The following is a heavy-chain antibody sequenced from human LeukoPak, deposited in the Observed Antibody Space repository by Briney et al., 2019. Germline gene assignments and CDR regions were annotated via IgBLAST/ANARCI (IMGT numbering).Heavy chain of an antibody. V-gene: IGHV3-15*01. J-gene: IGHJ5*02. CDR3: TTDRRHDILTGYYRGWFDP. CDR1: GFIVSSKY. Sequence: PGGSLRLSCAASGFIVSSKYMSWVRQAPGKGLEWVGRIKSKIDGGTTDYAAPVKGRFTISRDDSQNTLFLRMSSLKTEDTAVYYCTTDRRHDILTGYYRGWFDPWGQGILVTVSS. CDR2: IKSKIDGGTT. D-gene: IGHD3-9*01.